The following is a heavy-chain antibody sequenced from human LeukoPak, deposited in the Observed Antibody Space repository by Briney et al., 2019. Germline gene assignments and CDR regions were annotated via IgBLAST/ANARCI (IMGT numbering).Heavy chain of an antibody. V-gene: IGHV3-21*01. Sequence: GGSLRLSCAGSGFALKSYSLSWVRQAPGKGPEWVSSISSTSAYIYYADSVKGRFTISRDNVDNVVYLQMNSLGAEDTAVYYCARVAVSGPTGWFDSWGQGTLVIVSS. CDR2: ISSTSAYI. D-gene: IGHD2-8*02. CDR1: GFALKSYS. J-gene: IGHJ5*01. CDR3: ARVAVSGPTGWFDS.